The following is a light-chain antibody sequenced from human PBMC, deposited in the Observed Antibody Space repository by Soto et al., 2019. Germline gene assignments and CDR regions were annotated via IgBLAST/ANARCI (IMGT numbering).Light chain of an antibody. CDR2: DDI. CDR1: SSNIGAGYD. CDR3: QSYDTGLGGSYV. J-gene: IGLJ1*01. V-gene: IGLV1-40*01. Sequence: QSLLTQPPSVSGAPGQRVTISCTGSSSNIGAGYDVHWYQQRPGTAPRLLISDDINRPSGVPDRFSGSKSGTSASLAIAGLQADDEADYYCQSYDTGLGGSYVFGSGTKLTAL.